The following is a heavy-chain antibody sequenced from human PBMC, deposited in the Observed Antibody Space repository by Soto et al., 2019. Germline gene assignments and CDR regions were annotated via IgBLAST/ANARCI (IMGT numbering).Heavy chain of an antibody. Sequence: QVQLVESGGGVVQPGRSLRLSCAASGFTFSSYTMHWVREAPGKGLEWVEVISNDGSHKDYADSVKGRFTISRDNSKNTLNLQMNSLRVEDTAIYYCAREWSLSVDAPGYWGQGTLVTVSS. CDR2: ISNDGSHK. V-gene: IGHV3-30-3*01. D-gene: IGHD3-10*01. CDR3: AREWSLSVDAPGY. J-gene: IGHJ4*02. CDR1: GFTFSSYT.